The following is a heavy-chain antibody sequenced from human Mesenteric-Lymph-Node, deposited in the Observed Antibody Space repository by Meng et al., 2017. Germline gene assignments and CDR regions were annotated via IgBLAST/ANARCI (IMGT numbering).Heavy chain of an antibody. CDR2: NSAYNGNT. Sequence: ASVKVSCKTSGYTFTSYCISWVRQAPGQGLEWMGWNSAYNGNTNYAQKLQGRVNMTTDTSKSTAYMELRSLRSDDTAVYYCTGGQQWLEYYFGYWGQGTLVTVSS. CDR1: GYTFTSYC. CDR3: TGGQQWLEYYFGY. D-gene: IGHD6-19*01. V-gene: IGHV1-18*01. J-gene: IGHJ4*02.